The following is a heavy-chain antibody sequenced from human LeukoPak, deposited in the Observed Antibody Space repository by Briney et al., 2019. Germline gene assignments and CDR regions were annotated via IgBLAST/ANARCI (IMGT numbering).Heavy chain of an antibody. CDR1: GYTFTSYY. CDR3: AKDRRIVGATWSFDY. Sequence: GASVKVSCKASGYTFTSYYMHWVRQAPEQGLEWMGIINPSGGSTSYAQKFQGRVTMTRDMSTSTVYMELSSLRSEDTAVYYCAKDRRIVGATWSFDYWGQGTLVTVSS. D-gene: IGHD1-26*01. J-gene: IGHJ4*02. V-gene: IGHV1-46*01. CDR2: INPSGGST.